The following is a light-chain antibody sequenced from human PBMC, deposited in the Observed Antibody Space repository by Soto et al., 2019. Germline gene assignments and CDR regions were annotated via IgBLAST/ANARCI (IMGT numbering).Light chain of an antibody. CDR2: GAS. CDR3: QQYNDWPRT. Sequence: EVVMTQSPATLSVSPGERATLSCRASQSVRSHLAWYQQKPGQAPSLLIFGASTRATGVPARFSVSESGTEFTLTISSLQAEDVALYFCQQYNDWPRTFGGGTKVEMK. CDR1: QSVRSH. J-gene: IGKJ4*01. V-gene: IGKV3-15*01.